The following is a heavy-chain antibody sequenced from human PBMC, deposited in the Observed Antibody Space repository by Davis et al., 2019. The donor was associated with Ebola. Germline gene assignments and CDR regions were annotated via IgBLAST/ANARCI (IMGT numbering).Heavy chain of an antibody. V-gene: IGHV1-3*01. J-gene: IGHJ4*02. CDR2: VHGANGNT. CDR3: ARASFGYSSGWYADY. D-gene: IGHD6-19*01. CDR1: RFILTNYA. Sequence: ASVTVSCKASRFILTNYAIHWLRQPPGQRLEWMGWVHGANGNTKYSQRFQGRVTITTDTSASTVYLDLTSLRSDDTAVFYCARASFGYSSGWYADYWGTGSLVTVSS.